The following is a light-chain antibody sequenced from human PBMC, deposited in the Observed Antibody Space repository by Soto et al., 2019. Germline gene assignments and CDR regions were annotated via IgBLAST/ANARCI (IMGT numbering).Light chain of an antibody. V-gene: IGKV1-5*01. J-gene: IGKJ1*01. CDR1: QSISSW. CDR3: QQCNTFWT. Sequence: DIQMTQSPSTLSASVGDRVTITCRASQSISSWLAWYQQKPGKAPKLLIYDVSSLESGVPSRSSGSGSGTEFTLTISSLQPDDFATYYCQQCNTFWTFGQGTKVDIK. CDR2: DVS.